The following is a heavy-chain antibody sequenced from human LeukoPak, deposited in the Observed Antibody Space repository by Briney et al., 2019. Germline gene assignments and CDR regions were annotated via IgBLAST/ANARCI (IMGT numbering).Heavy chain of an antibody. J-gene: IGHJ4*02. Sequence: SVKVSCKAPGDTLITHYISWVRQAPGQGLEWVGRIVPVIGVATYAQSLQGRVIITADRSTNTAYMELSSLRFEDSAVFFCARHSSRGHYYDFDFWGQGSLVTVSS. CDR3: ARHSSRGHYYDFDF. V-gene: IGHV1-69*02. D-gene: IGHD3-22*01. CDR1: GDTLITHY. CDR2: IVPVIGVA.